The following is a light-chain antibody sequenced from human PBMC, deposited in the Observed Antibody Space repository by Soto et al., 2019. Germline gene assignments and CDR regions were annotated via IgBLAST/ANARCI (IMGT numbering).Light chain of an antibody. Sequence: QSVLTQPASVSGSPGQSITISCTGTSSDVGGYNYVSWYQQHPGKAPKVMIYEVSNRPPGVSNRFSGSKSGNTASLTISGLQAEDEADYYCSSYTTSSTFVVFGGGTQLTVL. CDR1: SSDVGGYNY. V-gene: IGLV2-14*01. CDR3: SSYTTSSTFVV. CDR2: EVS. J-gene: IGLJ2*01.